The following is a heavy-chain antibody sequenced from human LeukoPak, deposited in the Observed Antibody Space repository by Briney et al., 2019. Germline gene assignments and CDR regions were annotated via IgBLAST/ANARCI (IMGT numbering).Heavy chain of an antibody. Sequence: PGRSLRLSCAASGFTSSSYGMHWVRQAPGKGLEWVAVISYDGSNKYYADSVKGRFTISRDNSKNTLYLQMNSLRAEDTAVYYCAKASRLLHGSGSYPGYFDYWGQGTLVTVSS. CDR2: ISYDGSNK. CDR1: GFTSSSYG. CDR3: AKASRLLHGSGSYPGYFDY. V-gene: IGHV3-30*18. J-gene: IGHJ4*02. D-gene: IGHD3-10*01.